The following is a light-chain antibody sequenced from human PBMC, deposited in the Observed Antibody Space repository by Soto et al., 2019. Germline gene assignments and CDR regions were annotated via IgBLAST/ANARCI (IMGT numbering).Light chain of an antibody. CDR1: QSITNK. CDR2: TAS. V-gene: IGKV3-15*01. Sequence: EIVMTQSPATLSVSLGDRATLSCRASQSITNKLAWYQQKPGQAPRLLIHTASTRATGIPARFSGSGSGTEFTLTISSLQSEDFAVYYCQQYNIPWTFGQGTKVDIK. J-gene: IGKJ1*01. CDR3: QQYNIPWT.